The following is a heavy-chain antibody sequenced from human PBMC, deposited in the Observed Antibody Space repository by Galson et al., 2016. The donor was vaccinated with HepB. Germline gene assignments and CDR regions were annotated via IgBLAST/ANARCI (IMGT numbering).Heavy chain of an antibody. V-gene: IGHV6-1*01. CDR1: GDSVSSNSGA. J-gene: IGHJ4*02. Sequence: CAISGDSVSSNSGAWNWIRQSPSRGLEWLGRTYYRSKYYNDYAVSVKSRITISPDTSKNQFSLQLNSVTPEDTAVYYCARAGGLNENYYFDYWGQGTLVTVSS. CDR2: TYYRSKYYN. D-gene: IGHD1-1*01. CDR3: ARAGGLNENYYFDY.